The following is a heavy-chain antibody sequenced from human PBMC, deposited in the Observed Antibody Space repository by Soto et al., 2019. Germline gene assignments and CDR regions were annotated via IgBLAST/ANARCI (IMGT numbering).Heavy chain of an antibody. CDR1: GFTFSSYG. V-gene: IGHV3-30*18. D-gene: IGHD7-27*01. Sequence: QVQLVESGGGVVQPGRSLRLSCAASGFTFSSYGMHWVRQAPGKGLEWVAVISYDGSNKYYADSGKGRFTISRDNSKHTLYLQMNSLRAEDTAVYYCAKDLLGPGRAYGMDVWGQGTTVTVSS. J-gene: IGHJ6*02. CDR3: AKDLLGPGRAYGMDV. CDR2: ISYDGSNK.